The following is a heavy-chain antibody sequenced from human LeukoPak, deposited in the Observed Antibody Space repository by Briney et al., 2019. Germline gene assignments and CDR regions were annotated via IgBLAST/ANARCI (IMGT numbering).Heavy chain of an antibody. CDR3: ARGRKVITMVRIHYDAFDI. CDR1: GYTFTSYY. J-gene: IGHJ3*02. D-gene: IGHD3-10*01. Sequence: ASVKVSCKASGYTFTSYYMHWVRQAPGQGLEWMGIINPSGGSTSYAQKFQGRVTMTRDTSTSTVYMELSSLRAEDTAVYYCARGRKVITMVRIHYDAFDIWGQGTMVTVSS. CDR2: INPSGGST. V-gene: IGHV1-46*01.